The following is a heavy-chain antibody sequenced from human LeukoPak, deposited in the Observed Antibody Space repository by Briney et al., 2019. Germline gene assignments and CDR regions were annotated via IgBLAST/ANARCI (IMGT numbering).Heavy chain of an antibody. V-gene: IGHV6-1*01. D-gene: IGHD3-16*01. CDR1: GDTVSSNSAT. Sequence: SQTLSLTCAISGDTVSSNSATWNWIRQSPSRGLEWPGRTYYTSKWYSDYAVSVKSRITINPDTSKNQFSLQLNSVTPEDTAVYYCARIGHPWGIEDAFDIWGQGTMVTVSS. CDR2: TYYTSKWYS. J-gene: IGHJ3*02. CDR3: ARIGHPWGIEDAFDI.